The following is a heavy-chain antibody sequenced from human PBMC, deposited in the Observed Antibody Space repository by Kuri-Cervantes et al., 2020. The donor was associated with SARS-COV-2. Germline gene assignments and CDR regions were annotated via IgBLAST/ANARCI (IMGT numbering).Heavy chain of an antibody. CDR2: IRYDGSNK. D-gene: IGHD3-9*01. J-gene: IGHJ4*02. V-gene: IGHV3-30*02. CDR3: AKAGGTIPPTADY. CDR1: GFTFSSYG. Sequence: GESLKISCAASGFTFSSYGMHWVRQAPGKGLEWVAFIRYDGSNKYYADSVKGRFTISRDNSKNTLYLQMNSLRAGDTAVYYCAKAGGTIPPTADYWGQGTLVTVSS.